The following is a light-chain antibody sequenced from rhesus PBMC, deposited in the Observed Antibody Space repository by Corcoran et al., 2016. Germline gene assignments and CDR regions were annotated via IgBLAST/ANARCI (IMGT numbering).Light chain of an antibody. CDR2: GAS. Sequence: EIVMTQSPATLSLSPGERATLSCRASQSVSSYVAWSQQKPEQAPRLLISGASSRGTGIPDRFRGSGSGTDVTLIFSSLEPEAVGLYYCQQYNNWNTFGGGTKVELK. CDR3: QQYNNWNT. J-gene: IGKJ4*01. CDR1: QSVSSY. V-gene: IGKV3S9*01.